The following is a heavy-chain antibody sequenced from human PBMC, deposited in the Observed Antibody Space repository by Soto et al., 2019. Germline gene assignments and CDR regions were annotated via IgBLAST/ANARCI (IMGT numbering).Heavy chain of an antibody. J-gene: IGHJ4*02. CDR2: LYWDDDK. CDR3: AHRRVRDSSGENFDS. CDR1: GFSLNTNAVG. V-gene: IGHV2-5*02. Sequence: QITLKESGPTLVKPTQTLTLTCTFSGFSLNTNAVGVGWIRQPPGKALEWLALLYWDDDKRYSPSLKSRLTITTDTSKNQVVLTMPNMDPVDTATYYCAHRRVRDSSGENFDSWGQGTLVTVSS. D-gene: IGHD6-19*01.